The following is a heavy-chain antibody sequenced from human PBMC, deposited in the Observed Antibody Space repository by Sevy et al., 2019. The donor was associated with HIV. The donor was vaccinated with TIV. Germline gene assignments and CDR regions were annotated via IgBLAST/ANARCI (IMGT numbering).Heavy chain of an antibody. J-gene: IGHJ1*01. CDR3: ANGEYQVVEYFQH. D-gene: IGHD2-2*01. CDR1: GFTFSMYG. CDR2: ISDDGSKK. Sequence: GGSLRLSCAASGFTFSMYGMHWVRQAPGKGLEWVAVISDDGSKKYYVDSVKGRFTISRDNFKNTLYLQMNSLRPEDTAVYYCANGEYQVVEYFQHWGQSTLVTVSS. V-gene: IGHV3-30*18.